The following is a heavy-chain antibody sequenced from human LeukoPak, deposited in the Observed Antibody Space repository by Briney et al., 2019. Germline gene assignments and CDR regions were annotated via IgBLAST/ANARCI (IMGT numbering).Heavy chain of an antibody. J-gene: IGHJ6*03. CDR2: IYYSGST. D-gene: IGHD2-15*01. V-gene: IGHV4-59*01. Sequence: SETLSLTCTVPGGPISSYYWSWIRQPPGKGLEWIGYIYYSGSTNYNPSLKSRVTISVDTSKNQFSLKLSSVTAADTAVYYCARERRAVVASPYYMDVWGKGTTVTVSS. CDR3: ARERRAVVASPYYMDV. CDR1: GGPISSYY.